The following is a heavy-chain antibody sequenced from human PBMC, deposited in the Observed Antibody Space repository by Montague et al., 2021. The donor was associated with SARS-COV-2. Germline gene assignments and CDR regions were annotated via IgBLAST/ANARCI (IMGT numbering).Heavy chain of an antibody. V-gene: IGHV4-39*01. Sequence: SETLSLTCTVSGGSPSSSSYYWGWIRRPPGKGLEWVGSFFYSGSTYYNPSLKSRVTISVDTSKSQFSLKLSSVTAADTAVYYCARPQQQLAFDYWGQGTLVTVSS. CDR2: FFYSGST. CDR1: GGSPSSSSYY. CDR3: ARPQQQLAFDY. J-gene: IGHJ4*02. D-gene: IGHD6-13*01.